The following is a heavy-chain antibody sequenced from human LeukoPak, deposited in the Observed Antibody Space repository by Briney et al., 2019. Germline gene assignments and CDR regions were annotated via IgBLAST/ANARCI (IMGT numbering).Heavy chain of an antibody. CDR3: ARSWSSGYYFDF. CDR1: GFSLSTSG. CDR2: INQDGSDK. J-gene: IGHJ4*02. V-gene: IGHV3-7*01. D-gene: IGHD3-22*01. Sequence: LTLTCTFSGFSLSTSGMCVSWVRQAPGKGLEWVANINQDGSDKTNVDSVKGRFTISRDNAKNSLYLQMNSLRAEDTAVYYCARSWSSGYYFDFWGQGTLVTVSS.